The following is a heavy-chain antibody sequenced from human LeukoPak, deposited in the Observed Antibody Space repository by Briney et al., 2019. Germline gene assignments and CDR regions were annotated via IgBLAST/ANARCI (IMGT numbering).Heavy chain of an antibody. CDR1: GFGSKNYA. CDR3: ARQPAEYSYGAGAFDI. CDR2: ISATGVNT. D-gene: IGHD5-18*01. J-gene: IGHJ3*02. V-gene: IGHV3-23*01. Sequence: PGGSLRLSCTTSGFGSKNYAMSWVRLAPGKGLEWVSIISATGVNTYYADSVKGRFTISRDNSKNTLYLQMNSLRAEDTAVYYCARQPAEYSYGAGAFDIWGQGAMVTVSS.